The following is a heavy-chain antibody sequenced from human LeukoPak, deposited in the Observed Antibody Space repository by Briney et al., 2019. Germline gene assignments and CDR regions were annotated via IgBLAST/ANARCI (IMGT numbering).Heavy chain of an antibody. Sequence: SETLSLTCTVSGYSISIGYYWGWIRQPPGKGLEWIGSIYYSGSTYYNPSLKSRVTISVDTSKNQFSLKLSSVTAADTAVYYCARLDFPVGYSYGNYYYYYMDVWGKGTTVTVSS. CDR2: IYYSGST. CDR1: GYSISIGYY. CDR3: ARLDFPVGYSYGNYYYYYMDV. V-gene: IGHV4-38-2*02. J-gene: IGHJ6*03. D-gene: IGHD5-18*01.